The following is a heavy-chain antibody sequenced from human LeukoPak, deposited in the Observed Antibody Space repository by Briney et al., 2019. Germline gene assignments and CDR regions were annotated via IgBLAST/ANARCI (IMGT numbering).Heavy chain of an antibody. CDR3: ARRTGYGDFYYFDS. D-gene: IGHD4-17*01. V-gene: IGHV4-59*08. J-gene: IGHJ4*02. Sequence: PSETLSLTCTVSGGSISSYYWSWIRQPPGKGLEWIGYIYYSGSTNYNPSLKSRVTISVDTSKNQFSLKLSSVTAADAAVYYCARRTGYGDFYYFDSWGQGTLVTVSS. CDR1: GGSISSYY. CDR2: IYYSGST.